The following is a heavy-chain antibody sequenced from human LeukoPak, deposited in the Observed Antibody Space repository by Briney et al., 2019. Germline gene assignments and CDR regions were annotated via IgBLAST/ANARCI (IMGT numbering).Heavy chain of an antibody. V-gene: IGHV4-34*01. CDR1: VESCSGNY. CDR3: KSKHGRIGKPKYGSGSYDGRDY. D-gene: IGHD3-10*01. J-gene: IGHJ4*02. Sequence: SETLSLTCAVYVESCSGNYWRRIRQPPGKGLEWIGEINHSGSTNYNPSLKSRVTISVDTSKNQFSLKLSSVTAADQAEYKCKSKHGRIGKPKYGSGSYDGRDYWGQGTLVTVSS. CDR2: INHSGST.